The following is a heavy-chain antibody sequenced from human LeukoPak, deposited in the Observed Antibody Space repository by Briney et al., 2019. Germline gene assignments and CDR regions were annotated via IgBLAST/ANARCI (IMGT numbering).Heavy chain of an antibody. D-gene: IGHD3-22*01. J-gene: IGHJ4*02. CDR2: ISGSGGST. Sequence: GGSLRLSCAASGFTFSSYAMSWVRQAPGKGLEWVSAISGSGGSTYYADSVKGRSTISRDNSKNTLYLQMNSLRAEDTAVYYCAKVGYYYDSSGYYRYFDYWGQGTLVTVSS. V-gene: IGHV3-23*01. CDR3: AKVGYYYDSSGYYRYFDY. CDR1: GFTFSSYA.